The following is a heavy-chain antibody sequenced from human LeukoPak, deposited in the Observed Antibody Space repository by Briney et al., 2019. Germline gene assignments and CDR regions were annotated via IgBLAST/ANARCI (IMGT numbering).Heavy chain of an antibody. CDR1: GGSISSGGYY. CDR3: AREVFGVVIVYFDL. CDR2: IYYSGST. Sequence: SETLSLTCTVSGGSISSGGYYWSRIRQHPGKGLEWIGYIYYSGSTYYNPSLKSRVTISVDTSKNLFSLKLSSVTAADTAVYYCAREVFGVVIVYFDLWGRGTLVTVSS. V-gene: IGHV4-31*03. D-gene: IGHD3-3*01. J-gene: IGHJ2*01.